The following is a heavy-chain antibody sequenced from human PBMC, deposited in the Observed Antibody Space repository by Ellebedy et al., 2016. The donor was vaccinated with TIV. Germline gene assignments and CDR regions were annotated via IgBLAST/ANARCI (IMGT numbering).Heavy chain of an antibody. CDR2: IYPYSGGT. CDR1: GYTFTGYY. V-gene: IGHV1-2*02. D-gene: IGHD3-3*02. J-gene: IGHJ4*02. Sequence: ASVKVSCKASGYTFTGYYMHWVQQAPGQGLEWMGWIYPYSGGTNYAQKFQGRVTMTRDMSISTGYMELSGLKSDDTAVYYCAAFPYISTSSAFWGQGTLVTVSS. CDR3: AAFPYISTSSAF.